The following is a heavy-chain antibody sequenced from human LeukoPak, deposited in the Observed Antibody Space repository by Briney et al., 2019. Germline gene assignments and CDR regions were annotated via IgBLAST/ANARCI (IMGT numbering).Heavy chain of an antibody. CDR3: ARGPQYYDSSGSDY. CDR1: GFTFSSYS. J-gene: IGHJ4*02. CDR2: TSSSSSTI. V-gene: IGHV3-48*04. D-gene: IGHD3-22*01. Sequence: PGGSLRLSCAASGFTFSSYSMNWVRQAPGKGLEWVSYTSSSSSTIYYADSVKGRFTISRDNAKNSLYLQMNSLRAEDTAVYYCARGPQYYDSSGSDYWGQGTLVTVSS.